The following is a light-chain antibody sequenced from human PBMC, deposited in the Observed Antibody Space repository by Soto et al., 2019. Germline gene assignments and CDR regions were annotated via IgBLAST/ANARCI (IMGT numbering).Light chain of an antibody. CDR1: QRVSSY. CDR2: DAS. J-gene: IGKJ4*01. CDR3: QQRSNWLT. Sequence: IVLTQSQATMSLSPGERATLSCRASQRVSSYLAWYQQKPGQAPRLLIYDASNRATGIPARFSGSGSGTDFTLTISSLEPEDFAVYYCQQRSNWLTFGGGTKVEIK. V-gene: IGKV3-11*01.